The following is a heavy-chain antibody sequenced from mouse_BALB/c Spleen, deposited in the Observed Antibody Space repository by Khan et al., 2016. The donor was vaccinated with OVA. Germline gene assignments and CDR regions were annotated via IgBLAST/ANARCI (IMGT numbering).Heavy chain of an antibody. CDR3: ARGGYWYFDV. CDR1: GYTFTNYG. J-gene: IGHJ1*01. V-gene: IGHV9-3-1*01. D-gene: IGHD1-1*02. Sequence: QIQLVQSGPDLKKPGETVKISCKASGYTFTNYGMNWVKQAPGKGLKWMGWINTYTEEPTYADDFKGRFAFSLETSASTAHLQINNLKSEDTATYFCARGGYWYFDVWGAGTTVTGSS. CDR2: INTYTEEP.